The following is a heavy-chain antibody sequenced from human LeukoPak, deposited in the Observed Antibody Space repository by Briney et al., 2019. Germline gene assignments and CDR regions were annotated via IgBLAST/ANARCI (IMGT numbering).Heavy chain of an antibody. J-gene: IGHJ4*02. CDR2: IYSGGST. Sequence: GGSLRLSCAASGFTVSSNYMSWVRQAPGKGLEWVSVIYSGGSTYYADSVKGRFTISRDNSKNTLYLQMSSLRAEDTAVYYCARVTPGWFGEFYFDYWGQGTLVTVSS. D-gene: IGHD3-10*01. V-gene: IGHV3-53*01. CDR1: GFTVSSNY. CDR3: ARVTPGWFGEFYFDY.